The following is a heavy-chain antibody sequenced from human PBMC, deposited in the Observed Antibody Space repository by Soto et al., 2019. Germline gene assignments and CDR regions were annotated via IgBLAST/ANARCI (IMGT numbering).Heavy chain of an antibody. CDR2: IVHMFGTA. J-gene: IGHJ6*02. CDR1: GGTFANFI. CDR3: ARNGSYSSSLSQYSGMDV. Sequence: QVQLVQSGAEVKEPGSSVKVSCKASGGTFANFIMNWVRQTPGQGLEWMGGIVHMFGTATYAEKFKGRVRISATESTSTAYMELTSLRSEDTAVYYCARNGSYSSSLSQYSGMDVWGQGTTVTVS. V-gene: IGHV1-69*01. D-gene: IGHD6-6*01.